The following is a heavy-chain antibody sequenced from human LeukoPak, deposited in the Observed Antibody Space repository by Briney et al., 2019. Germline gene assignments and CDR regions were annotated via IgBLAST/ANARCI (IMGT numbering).Heavy chain of an antibody. Sequence: ASVKVSCKASGYTFTGYYMHWVRQAPGQGLEWMGWINPNSGGTNYAQKFQGRVTMTRDTSISTAYMELSRLRSDDTAVYYCARDSSYYVGRRYYYCHYMDVWGKGTTVTVSS. J-gene: IGHJ6*03. V-gene: IGHV1-2*02. CDR2: INPNSGGT. D-gene: IGHD4-11*01. CDR1: GYTFTGYY. CDR3: ARDSSYYVGRRYYYCHYMDV.